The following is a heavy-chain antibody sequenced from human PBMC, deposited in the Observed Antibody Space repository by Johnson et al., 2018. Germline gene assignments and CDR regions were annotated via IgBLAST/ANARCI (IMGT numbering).Heavy chain of an antibody. J-gene: IGHJ6*03. CDR2: ISYDGNTK. D-gene: IGHD5-18*01. V-gene: IGHV3-30*18. CDR3: AKDSSYGPSYYYYYMDV. CDR1: GFTFSTYG. Sequence: QVQLVQGGGGVVQPGRSLGLTCPASGFTFSTYGMPWVRQAPGKGLEWVALISYDGNTKYYADSVKGRFTISRDNSKNTLYLQMNSLRAEDTAVYYCAKDSSYGPSYYYYYMDVWGKGTTVIVSS.